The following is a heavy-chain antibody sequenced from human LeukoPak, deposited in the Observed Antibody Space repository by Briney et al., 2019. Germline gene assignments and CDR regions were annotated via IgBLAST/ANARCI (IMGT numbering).Heavy chain of an antibody. D-gene: IGHD3-16*01. J-gene: IGHJ6*03. Sequence: PGGSLRLSCAASGFTFSTYWMCWVRQAPGKGLEWVANIKEEGSETNYVESVKGRFFISRDNAKNSQHLQMNSLRVEDTAVYYCARCEGFYDYFSGNPTYYFYMDVWGKGTTVTVSS. CDR1: GFTFSTYW. V-gene: IGHV3-7*01. CDR2: IKEEGSET. CDR3: ARCEGFYDYFSGNPTYYFYMDV.